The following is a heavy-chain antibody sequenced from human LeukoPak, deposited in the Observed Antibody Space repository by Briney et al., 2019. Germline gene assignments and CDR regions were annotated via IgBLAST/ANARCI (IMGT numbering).Heavy chain of an antibody. CDR3: ARGGDSSSWYGWFDP. V-gene: IGHV1-2*02. Sequence: ASVKVSCKASRYTFTGYYMHWVRQAPGQGLEWMGWIYPNSGGTNYAQKFQGRVTMTRDTSISAAYMELSRLRSDNTAVYYCARGGDSSSWYGWFDPWGQGTLVTVSS. J-gene: IGHJ5*02. CDR1: RYTFTGYY. CDR2: IYPNSGGT. D-gene: IGHD6-13*01.